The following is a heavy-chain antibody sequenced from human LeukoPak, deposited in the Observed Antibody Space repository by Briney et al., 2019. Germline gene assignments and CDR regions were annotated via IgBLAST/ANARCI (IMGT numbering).Heavy chain of an antibody. CDR1: GFTSSDYY. CDR2: ISSSSIYT. J-gene: IGHJ4*02. CDR3: ARDRGDTLPDYYAGIFDH. V-gene: IGHV3-11*06. D-gene: IGHD3-9*01. Sequence: PGGSLRLSCAASGFTSSDYYMSWLRQAPGKGPEWLSYISSSSIYTNYADSVRGRFTISRDNAKNSLYLQMTSLRAEDTAVYYCARDRGDTLPDYYAGIFDHWGQGTLVTVSS.